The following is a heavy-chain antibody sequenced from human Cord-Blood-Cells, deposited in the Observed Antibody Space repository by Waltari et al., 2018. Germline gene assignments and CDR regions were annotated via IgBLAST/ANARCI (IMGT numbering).Heavy chain of an antibody. Sequence: QVQLQQWGAGLLKPSETLSLTCAVYGGSFSGYYWSWIRQPPGQGLEWIGEINHSGSTNYHPSLNSRVTISVDTSKNQFSLRLSSVTAADTAVYYCARVRGVVIAIDYWGQGTLVTVSS. CDR1: GGSFSGYY. V-gene: IGHV4-34*01. CDR2: INHSGST. CDR3: ARVRGVVIAIDY. J-gene: IGHJ4*02. D-gene: IGHD2-21*01.